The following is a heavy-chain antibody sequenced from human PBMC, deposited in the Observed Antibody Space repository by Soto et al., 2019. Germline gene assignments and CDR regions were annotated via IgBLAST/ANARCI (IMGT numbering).Heavy chain of an antibody. J-gene: IGHJ1*01. CDR3: AMDYGDRPEYFKH. Sequence: QVQLVQSGPDLKRPGASMKVSCKASGYTFTSYGISWVRQAPGQGLEWMAWISPLKGRTQYSQKAQGRVTLSTHTSSNPAYMEMTTLRVDDTAVYYCAMDYGDRPEYFKHWGQGTLVTVS. V-gene: IGHV1-18*04. CDR2: ISPLKGRT. D-gene: IGHD4-17*01. CDR1: GYTFTSYG.